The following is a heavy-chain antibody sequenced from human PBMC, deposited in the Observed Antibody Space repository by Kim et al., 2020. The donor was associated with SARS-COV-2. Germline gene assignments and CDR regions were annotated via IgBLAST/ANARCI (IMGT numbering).Heavy chain of an antibody. V-gene: IGHV1-8*01. D-gene: IGHD3-10*01. Sequence: ASVKVSCKASGYTFTSYDINWVRQATGQGLEWMGWMNPNSGNTGYAQKFQGRVTMTRNTSISTAYMELSSLRSEDTAVYYCARGLWFGELSKGPDNWFDPWGKGTLVTVPS. CDR3: ARGLWFGELSKGPDNWFDP. J-gene: IGHJ5*02. CDR2: MNPNSGNT. CDR1: GYTFTSYD.